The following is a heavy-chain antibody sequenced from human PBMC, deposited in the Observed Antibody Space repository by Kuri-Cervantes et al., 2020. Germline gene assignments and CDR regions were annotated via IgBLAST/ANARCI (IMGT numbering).Heavy chain of an antibody. J-gene: IGHJ6*02. CDR3: ARTCMVRGVLYPAMDV. V-gene: IGHV3-74*01. CDR2: INSDGSST. Sequence: GGSLRLSCAASGFTFSSYWMHWVRQAPGKGLVWVSRINSDGSSTSYADSVKGRFTISRDNSKNTLYLQMNSLRAEDTAVYYCARTCMVRGVLYPAMDVWGQGTTVTVSS. D-gene: IGHD3-10*01. CDR1: GFTFSSYW.